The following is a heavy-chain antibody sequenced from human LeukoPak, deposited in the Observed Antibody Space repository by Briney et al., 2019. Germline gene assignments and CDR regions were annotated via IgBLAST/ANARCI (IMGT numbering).Heavy chain of an antibody. CDR3: ARHSRDRRSYDSSGVDY. CDR1: GGSISSNW. J-gene: IGHJ4*02. CDR2: IYHSGTT. Sequence: SETLSLTCAVSGGSISSNWWSWVRQPPGKGLEWIGEIYHSGTTNSDPSLKSRVTISIDKTKNQFSLSLSSVTAADTAVYYCARHSRDRRSYDSSGVDYWGQGTLVTVSS. V-gene: IGHV4-4*02. D-gene: IGHD3-22*01.